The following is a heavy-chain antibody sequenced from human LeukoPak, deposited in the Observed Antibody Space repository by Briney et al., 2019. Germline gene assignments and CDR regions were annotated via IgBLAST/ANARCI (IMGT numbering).Heavy chain of an antibody. CDR3: AREPGDFWSGVHDAFDI. CDR2: MNPNSGNT. CDR1: GYTFTSYD. D-gene: IGHD3-3*01. Sequence: ASVKVSCKASGYTFTSYDINWVRQATGQGLEWMGWMNPNSGNTGYAQKFQGRVTITADESTSTAYMELSSLRSEDTAVYYCAREPGDFWSGVHDAFDIWGQGTMVTVSS. V-gene: IGHV1-8*01. J-gene: IGHJ3*02.